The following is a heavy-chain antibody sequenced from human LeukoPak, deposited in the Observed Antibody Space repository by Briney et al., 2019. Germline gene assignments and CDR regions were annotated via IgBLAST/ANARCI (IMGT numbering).Heavy chain of an antibody. CDR1: GGSISITNYY. V-gene: IGHV4-39*01. CDR3: ARAHDYVPGSQTMGY. J-gene: IGHJ4*02. D-gene: IGHD3-16*01. CDR2: IYRSGST. Sequence: KPSETLSLNCSVSGGSISITNYYWGWIRQPPGKGLEWIGSIYRSGSTYYNPSLKSRVTISVDTSKNQFSLKLSSVTAAGTAVYYCARAHDYVPGSQTMGYWGQGTLVTVSS.